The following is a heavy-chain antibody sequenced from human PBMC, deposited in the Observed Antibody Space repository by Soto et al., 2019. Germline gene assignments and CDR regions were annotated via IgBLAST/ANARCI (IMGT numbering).Heavy chain of an antibody. Sequence: NPSETLSLTCTVSGGSISSSSYYWGWIRQPPGKGLEWIGSIYYSGSTYYNPSLKSRVTISVDTSKNQFSLKLSSVTAADTAVYYCARLSSIAARCFDYWGQGTLVTVSS. CDR3: ARLSSIAARCFDY. CDR1: GGSISSSSYY. D-gene: IGHD6-6*01. J-gene: IGHJ4*02. V-gene: IGHV4-39*01. CDR2: IYYSGST.